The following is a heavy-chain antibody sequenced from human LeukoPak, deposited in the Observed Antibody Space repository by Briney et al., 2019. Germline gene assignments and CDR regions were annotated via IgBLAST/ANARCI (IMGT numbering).Heavy chain of an antibody. CDR2: SSYDGSNK. CDR1: GFNFRDSA. J-gene: IGHJ4*02. D-gene: IGHD4-17*01. Sequence: PGGSLRLSCAASGFNFRDSAMHWVRQPPGKGVEGGAVSSYDGSNKYYADSVKGRFTISRDNSKNTLFLQMNNLRLEDTAVYYCAADYGDYVSPSDWGQGSLVIVSS. CDR3: AADYGDYVSPSD. V-gene: IGHV3-30*04.